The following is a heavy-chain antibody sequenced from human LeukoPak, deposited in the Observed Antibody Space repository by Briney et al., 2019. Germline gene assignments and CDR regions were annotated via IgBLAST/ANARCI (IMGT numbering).Heavy chain of an antibody. Sequence: ASVKVSCKASGYTFTSYDINWVRQATGQGLEWMGWLNPNSGNTGYAQKFQGRVTMTRDTSTSTVYMELSSLRSEDAAVYYCARFAVHRRITVAGQFGLDYWGQGTLVSLSS. CDR3: ARFAVHRRITVAGQFGLDY. CDR2: LNPNSGNT. D-gene: IGHD6-19*01. J-gene: IGHJ4*02. V-gene: IGHV1-8*02. CDR1: GYTFTSYD.